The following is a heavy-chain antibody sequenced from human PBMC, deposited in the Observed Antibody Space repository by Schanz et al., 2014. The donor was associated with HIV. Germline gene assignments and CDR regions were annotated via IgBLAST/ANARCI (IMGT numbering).Heavy chain of an antibody. J-gene: IGHJ4*02. Sequence: EVQLVESGGGVVQPGRSLRLSCAASGFTFSSYTMTWVRQAPGKGLEWVSSISESGGRSYYADSVNGRFTISRDNSKNTLYLQMTTLRTEDTAVYYCAKPEYDSRGNSQSHFDSWGQGTLVTVSS. D-gene: IGHD3-22*01. CDR3: AKPEYDSRGNSQSHFDS. CDR2: ISESGGRS. CDR1: GFTFSSYT. V-gene: IGHV3-23*04.